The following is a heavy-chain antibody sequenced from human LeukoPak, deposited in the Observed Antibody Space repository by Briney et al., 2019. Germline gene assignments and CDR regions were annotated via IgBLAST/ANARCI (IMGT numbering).Heavy chain of an antibody. CDR2: IKEDGTQK. V-gene: IGHV3-7*01. Sequence: AGGSLRLSCAASGFTFNKSWMSWVRQAPGKGPEWVANIKEDGTQKYYVDSVRGRFTISRDNAENSLYLQMNSLGDEDTAVYYCAKTGERDYWGRGTLVTVSS. J-gene: IGHJ4*02. CDR1: GFTFNKSW. D-gene: IGHD7-27*01. CDR3: AKTGERDY.